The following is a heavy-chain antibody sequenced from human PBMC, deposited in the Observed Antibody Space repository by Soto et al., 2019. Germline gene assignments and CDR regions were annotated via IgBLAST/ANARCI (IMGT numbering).Heavy chain of an antibody. CDR1: GFTFSSYA. CDR3: ARELERVFDF. J-gene: IGHJ4*02. V-gene: IGHV3-30*04. D-gene: IGHD1-1*01. Sequence: QVQLVESGGGVVQPGRSLRLSCAASGFTFSSYAMHWVRQAPGKGLEWVAVIAYDGRNKYYADSVKGRFTISRDNSKNTLYLQMNSLRIEDTAVYCCARELERVFDFWGQGNLVTVSS. CDR2: IAYDGRNK.